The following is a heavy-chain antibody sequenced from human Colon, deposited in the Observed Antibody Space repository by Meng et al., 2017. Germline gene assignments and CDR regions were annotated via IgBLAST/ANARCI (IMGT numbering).Heavy chain of an antibody. Sequence: QVQLQESGPGLVKPSETLPLTCAVSGGSISSSNYWSWVRQPPGKGLEWIGQIYLGGITSYNPSLKSRVTISVDKSKNQLSLMLTSVTAADTAVYYCARNPVIPDARTFDFWGQGALVTVSS. CDR3: ARNPVIPDARTFDF. V-gene: IGHV4-4*02. D-gene: IGHD2-2*01. J-gene: IGHJ4*02. CDR2: IYLGGIT. CDR1: GGSISSSNY.